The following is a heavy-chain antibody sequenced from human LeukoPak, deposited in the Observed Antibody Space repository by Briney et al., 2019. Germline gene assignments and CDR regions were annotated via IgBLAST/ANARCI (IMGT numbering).Heavy chain of an antibody. Sequence: SETLSLTCTVPGGSISSYYWNWIRQPAGKGLEWIGRIFTSGSANYNPSLTSRVTLSVDTSKNQFSLNLNSVTAADTAVYYCARGLRFSESQTKYFYYYYMDVWGKGTTVTVSS. J-gene: IGHJ6*03. CDR2: IFTSGSA. CDR3: ARGLRFSESQTKYFYYYYMDV. V-gene: IGHV4-4*07. D-gene: IGHD3-3*01. CDR1: GGSISSYY.